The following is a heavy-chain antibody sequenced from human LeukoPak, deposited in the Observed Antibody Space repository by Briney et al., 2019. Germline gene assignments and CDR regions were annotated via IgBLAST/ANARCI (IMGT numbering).Heavy chain of an antibody. CDR1: GGTFSSYA. J-gene: IGHJ6*02. CDR3: ARDRRFEVSWAPEPYYYYGMDV. Sequence: GASVKVSCKASGGTFSSYAISWVRQAPGQGLEWMGRIIPILGIANYAQKFQGRVTITADKSTSTAYMELSSLRSEDTAVYYCARDRRFEVSWAPEPYYYYGMDVWXQGTTVTVSS. D-gene: IGHD1-26*01. CDR2: IIPILGIA. V-gene: IGHV1-69*04.